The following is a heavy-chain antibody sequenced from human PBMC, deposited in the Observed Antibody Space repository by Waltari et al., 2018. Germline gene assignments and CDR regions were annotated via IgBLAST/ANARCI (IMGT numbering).Heavy chain of an antibody. V-gene: IGHV4-61*02. CDR3: ARGPLLSKVDY. CDR2: IYTSGST. J-gene: IGHJ4*02. CDR1: GGSIDRGSYY. Sequence: QVQLQESGPGLVKPSQTLSLPCTVSGGSIDRGSYYWSWIRQPAGKGLEWIGRIYTSGSTNYNPPLKSRVTISVDTSKNQFSLNLSSVTAADTAVYYCARGPLLSKVDYWGQGTLVTVSS. D-gene: IGHD1-26*01.